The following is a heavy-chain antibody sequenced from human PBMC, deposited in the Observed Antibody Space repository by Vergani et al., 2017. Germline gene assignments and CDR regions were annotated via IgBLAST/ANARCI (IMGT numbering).Heavy chain of an antibody. V-gene: IGHV4-38-2*02. CDR1: GYSIGSGFY. D-gene: IGHD2-15*01. J-gene: IGHJ1*01. CDR3: ARDNLGYCSGGRCYAVEYFQH. Sequence: QVQLQESGPGLVKPSETLSLTCSVSGYSIGSGFYWAWIRQSPGEGLQWLTSIHNRGKTYHNPSLKSRVSVSLDTSKNRFSLNLTSVTATDTAVYYCARDNLGYCSGGRCYAVEYFQHWGQGTLVTVSS. CDR2: IHNRGKT.